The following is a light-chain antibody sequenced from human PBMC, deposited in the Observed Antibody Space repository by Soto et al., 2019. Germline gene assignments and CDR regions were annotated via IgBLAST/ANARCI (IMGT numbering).Light chain of an antibody. CDR2: EVN. CDR3: SSFTSTSTYV. J-gene: IGLJ1*01. Sequence: QSALTQPASVSGSPGQSITISCTGTSSDVGGCNCVSWYQQHPGKAPKLMIYEVNYRPSGVSNRFSGSKSGNTASLTISGLQAEDEADYYCSSFTSTSTYVFGTGTKLTVL. V-gene: IGLV2-14*01. CDR1: SSDVGGCNC.